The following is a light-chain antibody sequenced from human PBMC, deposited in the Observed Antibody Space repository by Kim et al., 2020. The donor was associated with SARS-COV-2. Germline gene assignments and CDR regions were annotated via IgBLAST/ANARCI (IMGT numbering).Light chain of an antibody. V-gene: IGKV3-15*01. CDR2: GAS. CDR1: QSVGSH. CDR3: QQYRNKIS. Sequence: SVSPGERATLSCRASQSVGSHLAWYQQKPGQTPRLLIYGASTRATGVPASFSGDGSGTEFNLTISSLQTEDLAVYYCQQYRNKISFGQGTRLEIK. J-gene: IGKJ5*01.